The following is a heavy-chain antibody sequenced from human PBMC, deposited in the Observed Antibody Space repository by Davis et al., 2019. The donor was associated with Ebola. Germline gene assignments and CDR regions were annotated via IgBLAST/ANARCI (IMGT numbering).Heavy chain of an antibody. D-gene: IGHD1-1*01. CDR1: SAIVPGFY. CDR2: VYYDGST. V-gene: IGHV4-59*08. Sequence: SETLSLTCTVSSAIVPGFYYNWIRQSPGKGLEWIGFVYYDGSTTYNSSLKSRLTISVDTSKRQFSLKLNSVTAADTAVYYCAGATGVGTNWFDPWGQGIQVTVSS. J-gene: IGHJ5*02. CDR3: AGATGVGTNWFDP.